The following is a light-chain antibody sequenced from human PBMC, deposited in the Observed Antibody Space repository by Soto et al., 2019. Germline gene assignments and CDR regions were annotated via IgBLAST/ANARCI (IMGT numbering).Light chain of an antibody. CDR2: GAS. Sequence: EIVVTQSPGTLSLSPGERATLSCRASQSVSSSYLAWYQHKPGQAPRLLIYGASSRATGIPDRFSGSGSGTDFTLTISRLEPEDFAVYYCQQYGGSPRTFGQGTKVDIK. CDR1: QSVSSSY. V-gene: IGKV3-20*01. J-gene: IGKJ1*01. CDR3: QQYGGSPRT.